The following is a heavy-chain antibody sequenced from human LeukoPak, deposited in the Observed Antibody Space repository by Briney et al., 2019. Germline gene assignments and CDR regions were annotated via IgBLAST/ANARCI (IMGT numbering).Heavy chain of an antibody. CDR3: ARGSTSDWPFDY. D-gene: IGHD2-21*02. J-gene: IGHJ4*02. V-gene: IGHV1-3*01. CDR1: GYTFINYA. CDR2: INADNGNT. Sequence: ASVKVSCKASGYTFINYAIHWVRHAPGQRLEWMVWINADNGNTEYSQNFQGRVTITRDTSATTTYMELSSLRPEDTGVYYCARGSTSDWPFDYWGQGTLVTVSS.